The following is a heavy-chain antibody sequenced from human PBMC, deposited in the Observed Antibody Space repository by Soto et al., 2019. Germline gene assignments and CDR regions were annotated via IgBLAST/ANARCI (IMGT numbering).Heavy chain of an antibody. J-gene: IGHJ5*02. CDR3: ARGRDMVRGVITKYNWFDP. Sequence: QVQLVQSGAEVKKPGSSVKVSCKASGGTFSSYAISWVRQAPGHGLEWMGGIIPIFGTANYAQKFQGRVTITADKSTSTAYMELSSLRSEDTAVYYCARGRDMVRGVITKYNWFDPWGQGTLVTVSS. V-gene: IGHV1-69*06. D-gene: IGHD3-10*01. CDR1: GGTFSSYA. CDR2: IIPIFGTA.